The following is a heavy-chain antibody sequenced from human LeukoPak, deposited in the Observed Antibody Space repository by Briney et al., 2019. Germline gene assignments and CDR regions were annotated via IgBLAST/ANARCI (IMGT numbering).Heavy chain of an antibody. CDR2: IYYSGST. CDR3: ARSRTTSAFDI. J-gene: IGHJ3*02. D-gene: IGHD1-7*01. CDR1: GGSISSYY. V-gene: IGHV4-59*01. Sequence: PSETLSLTCTVSGGSISSYYWSWIRQPPRKGLEWIGYIYYSGSTNYNPSLKSRVTISVDTSKNQFSLKLSPVTAADTAVYYCARSRTTSAFDIWGQGTMVTVSS.